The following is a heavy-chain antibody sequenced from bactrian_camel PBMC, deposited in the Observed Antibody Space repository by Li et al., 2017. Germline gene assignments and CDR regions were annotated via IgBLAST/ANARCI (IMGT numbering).Heavy chain of an antibody. CDR2: IDSDGSA. J-gene: IGHJ6*01. CDR1: GDTYSSYC. D-gene: IGHD5*01. V-gene: IGHV3S55*01. CDR3: AAVASSHGGVSYMLTLGSVIPEGY. Sequence: HVQLVESGGGSVQAGGSLRLSCAASGDTYSSYCMGWFRQAPGKEREGVAAIDSDGSASYAVSVKGRFTISQDNAKNTLYLQMTSLKPEDTAVYYCAAVASSHGGVSYMLTLGSVIPEGYWGQGTQVTVS.